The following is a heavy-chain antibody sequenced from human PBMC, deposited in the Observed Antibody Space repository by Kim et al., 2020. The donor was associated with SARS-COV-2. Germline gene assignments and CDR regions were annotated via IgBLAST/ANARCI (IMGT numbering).Heavy chain of an antibody. J-gene: IGHJ4*02. CDR3: ARVVVPAAYTYFDY. CDR1: GYTFTGYY. V-gene: IGHV1-2*02. CDR2: INPNSGGT. Sequence: ASVKVSCKASGYTFTGYYMHWVRQAPGQGLEWMGWINPNSGGTNYAQKFQGRVTMTRDTSISTAYMELSRLRSDDTAVYYCARVVVPAAYTYFDYWGQGTLVTVSS. D-gene: IGHD2-2*01.